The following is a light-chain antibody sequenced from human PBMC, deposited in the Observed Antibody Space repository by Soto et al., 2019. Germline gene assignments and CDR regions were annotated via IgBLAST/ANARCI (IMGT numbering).Light chain of an antibody. CDR1: ESVSSNY. CDR3: PQFGSSPRT. Sequence: EIVLTQSPGTLSLSPGERATLSCRASESVSSNYLAWYQQKPGQAPRLLIYGASSRATGIPHRFSGSGSGIDFTLTIRGLEPEDSAVYYCPQFGSSPRTFGQGTKAEIK. V-gene: IGKV3-20*01. CDR2: GAS. J-gene: IGKJ1*01.